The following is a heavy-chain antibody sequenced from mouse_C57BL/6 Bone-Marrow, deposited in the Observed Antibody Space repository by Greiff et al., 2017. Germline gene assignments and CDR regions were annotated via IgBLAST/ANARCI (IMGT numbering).Heavy chain of an antibody. J-gene: IGHJ2*01. V-gene: IGHV5-17*01. Sequence: EVQGVESGGGLVKPGGSLKLSCAASGFTFSDYGMHWVRQAPEKGLEWVAYISSGSSTIYYADTVKGRFTISRDNAKNTLFLQMTSLRSEDTAMYYCARGATVVATEYFDYWGQGTTLTVSS. D-gene: IGHD1-1*01. CDR1: GFTFSDYG. CDR3: ARGATVVATEYFDY. CDR2: ISSGSSTI.